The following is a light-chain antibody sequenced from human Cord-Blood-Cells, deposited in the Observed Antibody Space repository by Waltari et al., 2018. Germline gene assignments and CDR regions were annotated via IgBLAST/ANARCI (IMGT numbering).Light chain of an antibody. J-gene: IGLJ1*01. CDR3: CSYAGSSTPYV. V-gene: IGLV2-23*02. CDR2: EFS. CDR1: SSDVGSYNL. Sequence: QSALTQPASVSGSPGQSITISCTGTSSDVGSYNLVSWYQQHPGKAPELMIYEFSNRPSGVSNRFSGSKSGNTASLTISGLQAEDEADYYCCSYAGSSTPYVFGTGTKVTVL.